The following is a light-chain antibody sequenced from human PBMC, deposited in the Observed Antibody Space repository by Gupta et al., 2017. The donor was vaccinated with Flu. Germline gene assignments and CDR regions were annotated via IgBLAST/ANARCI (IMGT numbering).Light chain of an antibody. CDR2: ADS. CDR1: NIGTKS. Sequence: SYVLTQPPSVSVAPGMTARITCGGENIGTKSVHWYQQKPGQAPALVVYADSDRPSGVPERYSGSNSENTATLTVSGVEPGDEADYFCQVWDSRSEQAVLGGGTKLTVL. V-gene: IGLV3-21*03. J-gene: IGLJ2*01. CDR3: QVWDSRSEQAV.